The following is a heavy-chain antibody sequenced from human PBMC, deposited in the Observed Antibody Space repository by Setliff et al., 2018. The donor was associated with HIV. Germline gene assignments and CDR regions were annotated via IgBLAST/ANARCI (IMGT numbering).Heavy chain of an antibody. CDR3: AALSVRTNPVYGVISTRFDP. Sequence: LSCAASGFVFSDFWMSWARQAPGKGLEWVANINDDGNKKWYVGSARGRFTISRDNAKKSLFLQMNSLRVDDTAVYYCAALSVRTNPVYGVISTRFDPWGQGSLVTVSS. V-gene: IGHV3-7*03. J-gene: IGHJ5*02. CDR2: INDDGNKK. D-gene: IGHD2-8*01. CDR1: GFVFSDFW.